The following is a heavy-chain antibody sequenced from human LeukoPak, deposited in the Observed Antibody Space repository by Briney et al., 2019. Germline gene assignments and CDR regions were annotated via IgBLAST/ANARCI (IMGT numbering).Heavy chain of an antibody. CDR1: GFTLDDYA. D-gene: IGHD3-10*01. CDR3: AKGSGITLVRELDY. V-gene: IGHV3-9*01. Sequence: PGRSLRLSCAASGFTLDDYAMHWVRQPPGKGLEWVSGISWNSETLGYADSVKGRFTLSRDNAKNSLYLQMNSLRADDTALYYCAKGSGITLVRELDYWGQGTLVTVSS. J-gene: IGHJ4*02. CDR2: ISWNSETL.